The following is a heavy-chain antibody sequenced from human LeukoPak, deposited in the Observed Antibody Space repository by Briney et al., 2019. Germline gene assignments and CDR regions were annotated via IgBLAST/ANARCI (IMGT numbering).Heavy chain of an antibody. CDR1: GDPLRSGGYS. CDR2: ISQSGHS. D-gene: IGHD3-22*01. V-gene: IGHV4-30-2*01. J-gene: IGHJ5*02. Sequence: PSQPLSLPRTLSGDPLRSGGYSWRWIRPPPGKGLEWTGSLFHIGYISQSGHSYQHPSLESRLTISLDTSRNQFPLKLSSVTAADTAVYYCARSPLAFYDSSGYPRVWFDPWGQGTLVTVSS. CDR3: ARSPLAFYDSSGYPRVWFDP.